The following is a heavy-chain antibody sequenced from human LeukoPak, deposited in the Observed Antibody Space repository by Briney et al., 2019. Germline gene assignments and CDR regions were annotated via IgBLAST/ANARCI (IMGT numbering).Heavy chain of an antibody. CDR2: VYYSGRT. CDR1: GGSINTYY. V-gene: IGHV4-59*12. Sequence: SETLSLTCTVSGGSINTYYWSWIRQPPGKGLEWIGFVYYSGRTNYNPSLKSRVTMSVDTSKNQFSLKLSSVTAADTAVYYCAGEIVVVPAAIMDYYYGMDVWGQGTTVTVSS. CDR3: AGEIVVVPAAIMDYYYGMDV. J-gene: IGHJ6*02. D-gene: IGHD2-2*01.